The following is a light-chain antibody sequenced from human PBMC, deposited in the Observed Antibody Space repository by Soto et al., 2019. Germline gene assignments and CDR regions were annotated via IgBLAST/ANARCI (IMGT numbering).Light chain of an antibody. V-gene: IGKV3-15*01. J-gene: IGKJ1*01. CDR2: GAS. Sequence: MYQAPATLSVSTGEGATPSCRASQTVNNNVAWYQLKDGQVPRLLIYGASTRATDIPARFSGSGSGTEFTLTISSLQSEDFAEYHCQQYNNWPQTFGQGTKVAIK. CDR3: QQYNNWPQT. CDR1: QTVNNN.